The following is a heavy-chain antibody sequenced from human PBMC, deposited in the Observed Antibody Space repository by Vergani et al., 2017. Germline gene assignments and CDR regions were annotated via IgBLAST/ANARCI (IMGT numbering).Heavy chain of an antibody. V-gene: IGHV4-39*01. CDR2: IYYSGST. CDR3: VSQNYYYYMDV. J-gene: IGHJ6*03. Sequence: QLQLQESGPGLVKPSETLSLTCTVSGGSITYGAFYWGWIRQSPGKGLEWIGSIYYSGSTYYNPSLESRISISVDTSKNQFSLMLTSVTAADTAVYYCVSQNYYYYMDVWGKGTTVTVSS. CDR1: GGSITYGAFY.